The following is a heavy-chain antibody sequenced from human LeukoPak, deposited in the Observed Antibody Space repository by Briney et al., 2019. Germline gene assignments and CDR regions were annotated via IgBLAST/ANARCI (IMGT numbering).Heavy chain of an antibody. D-gene: IGHD5-18*01. CDR2: IYHSGNA. V-gene: IGHV4-38-2*01. Sequence: SETLSLTCAVSGYSISTGYYWGWTRQPPGKGLEWIGNIYHSGNAYYNPSLKSRVTISVDTSKNQFSLKLSSVTAADTAVYYCARRGYSYGSPFDYWGQGTLVTVSS. CDR3: ARRGYSYGSPFDY. CDR1: GYSISTGYY. J-gene: IGHJ4*02.